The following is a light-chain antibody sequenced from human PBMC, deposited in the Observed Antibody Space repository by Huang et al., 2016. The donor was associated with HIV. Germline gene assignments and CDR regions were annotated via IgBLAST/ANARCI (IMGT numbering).Light chain of an antibody. CDR2: STS. CDR1: QGISNS. CDR3: QQYYTSPT. J-gene: IGKJ1*01. Sequence: DIQMTQSPSSLSAFLGDTVPITCRASQGISNSVAWYQQKPGKAPKLLLYSTSRLESGVPSRFRGGGSGTDYTLTINSLQPDEFATYYCQQYYTSPTFGQGSKVEIK. V-gene: IGKV1-NL1*01.